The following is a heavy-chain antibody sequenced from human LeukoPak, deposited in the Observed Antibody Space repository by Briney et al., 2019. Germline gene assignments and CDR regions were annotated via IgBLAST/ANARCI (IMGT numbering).Heavy chain of an antibody. CDR1: GFTFSNYL. CDR3: AILRGGNY. V-gene: IGHV3-7*02. J-gene: IGHJ4*02. CDR2: INQDGSDK. Sequence: GGSLRLSCAGSGFTFSNYLMTWVRQAPGKALGWVVNINQDGSDKYYVHSVKGRFTISRDNAQNSLHLQMNSLRVEDTAVYYCAILRGGNYWGQGTLVTVSS. D-gene: IGHD3-10*01.